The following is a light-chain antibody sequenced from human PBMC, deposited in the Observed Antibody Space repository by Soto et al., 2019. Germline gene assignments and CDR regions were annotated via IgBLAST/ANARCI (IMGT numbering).Light chain of an antibody. Sequence: QSALTQTPSVSGAPGQRVTISCTGRSSNIGAGYDVHWYQHLPGTAPKLLIYGTTNRPSGVPDRFSGSKSGISASLAITGLQAEDEADYYCHSYDSSLSASVLGAGTKVT. CDR2: GTT. CDR1: SSNIGAGYD. V-gene: IGLV1-40*01. J-gene: IGLJ1*01. CDR3: HSYDSSLSASV.